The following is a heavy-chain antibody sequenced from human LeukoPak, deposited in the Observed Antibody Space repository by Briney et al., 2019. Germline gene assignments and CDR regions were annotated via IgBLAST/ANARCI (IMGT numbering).Heavy chain of an antibody. D-gene: IGHD3-10*01. CDR1: GGSFTGYY. Sequence: SQTLSLTCAVYGGSFTGYYWSWIRQPPGKGLEWIGEIKHSGSTNYNPSLKGRVTISVDTSKNQFSLKLSSVTAADTAVYYCARGTYGSGSYYYYYGMDVWGQGTTVTVSS. CDR2: IKHSGST. V-gene: IGHV4-34*01. CDR3: ARGTYGSGSYYYYYGMDV. J-gene: IGHJ6*02.